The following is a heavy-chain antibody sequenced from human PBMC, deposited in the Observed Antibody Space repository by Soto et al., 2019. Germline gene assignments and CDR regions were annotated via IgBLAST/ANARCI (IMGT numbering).Heavy chain of an antibody. J-gene: IGHJ6*03. CDR1: GITVSSSY. CDR2: IYSGGST. V-gene: IGHV3-66*01. CDR3: ARDGGNSGGGGTHWYNYMDG. D-gene: IGHD2-15*01. Sequence: EVQLVESGGGLVQPGGSLRLSCAASGITVSSSYMSWARPAPGKGLEWVSVIYSGGSTYYADSAKGRFTISRDNYKSVQYLQLNGLRAEVTAVYYCARDGGNSGGGGTHWYNYMDGWGKGTTGTVSS.